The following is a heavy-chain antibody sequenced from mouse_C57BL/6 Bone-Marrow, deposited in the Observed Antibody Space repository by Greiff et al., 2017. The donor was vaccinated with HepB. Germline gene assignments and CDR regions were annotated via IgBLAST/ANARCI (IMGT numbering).Heavy chain of an antibody. J-gene: IGHJ3*01. CDR3: GRHDGDQFAY. CDR2: ISYDGSN. D-gene: IGHD2-13*01. V-gene: IGHV3-6*01. CDR1: GYSFTSGYY. Sequence: EVQLQESGPGLVKPSQSLSLSCSVPGYSFTSGYYWYWIRQSPGNKLEWMGYISYDGSNNYNPSLKNRISITRDTSTNQFFLKVNTVTTEDTATYYCGRHDGDQFAYWGQGTLVT.